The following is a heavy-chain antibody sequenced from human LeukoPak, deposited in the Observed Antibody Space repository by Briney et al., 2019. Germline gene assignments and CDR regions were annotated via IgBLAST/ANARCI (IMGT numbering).Heavy chain of an antibody. V-gene: IGHV4-34*01. D-gene: IGHD2-2*01. CDR2: INHSGST. CDR3: ARGPDIVVVPAALPMGDNWFDP. Sequence: PSETLSLTCAVYGGSFSGYYWSWIRQPPGKGLDWIGEINHSGSTNYNPSLRSRVTISVDTSKNQFSLKLSSVTAADTAVYYCARGPDIVVVPAALPMGDNWFDPWGQGTLVTVSS. J-gene: IGHJ5*02. CDR1: GGSFSGYY.